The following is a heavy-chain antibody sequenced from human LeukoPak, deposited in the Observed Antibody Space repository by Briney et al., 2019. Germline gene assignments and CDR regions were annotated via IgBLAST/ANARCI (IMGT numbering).Heavy chain of an antibody. CDR2: ISSSGSTI. Sequence: GGSLRLSCAASGFTFSDYYMSWIRQAPGKGLEWVSYISSSGSTIYYAESVKGRFTISRDNAKNSLYLQMNSLRAEDTAVYYCARVASSSWYEGDYWGQGTLVTVSS. V-gene: IGHV3-11*01. J-gene: IGHJ4*02. CDR1: GFTFSDYY. D-gene: IGHD6-13*01. CDR3: ARVASSSWYEGDY.